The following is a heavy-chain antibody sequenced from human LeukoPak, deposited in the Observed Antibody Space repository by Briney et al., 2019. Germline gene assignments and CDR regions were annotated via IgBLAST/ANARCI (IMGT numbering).Heavy chain of an antibody. CDR3: ARDPPGIAASVSGG. CDR2: IYSGGST. CDR1: GFTVSNNY. Sequence: GGSLRLSCTASGFTVSNNYMNWVRQAPGKGLEWVSLIYSGGSTQYADSVRGRFTISRDNSKNTLYLQMSSLGAEGTAVYYCARDPPGIAASVSGGWGQGTLVTVSS. J-gene: IGHJ1*01. D-gene: IGHD6-13*01. V-gene: IGHV3-53*01.